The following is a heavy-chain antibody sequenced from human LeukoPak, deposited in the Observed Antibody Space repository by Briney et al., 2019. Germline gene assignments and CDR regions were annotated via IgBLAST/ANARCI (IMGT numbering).Heavy chain of an antibody. Sequence: GGSLRLSCAASGFTFSSYAMSWVRQAPGKGLEWVSAISGSGGSTYYADSVKGRFTISRDNSKNTLYLQMNSLRAEDTAVYYCTTGRSSSWDAPPDYWGQGTLVTVSS. CDR2: ISGSGGST. V-gene: IGHV3-23*01. CDR3: TTGRSSSWDAPPDY. D-gene: IGHD6-13*01. J-gene: IGHJ4*02. CDR1: GFTFSSYA.